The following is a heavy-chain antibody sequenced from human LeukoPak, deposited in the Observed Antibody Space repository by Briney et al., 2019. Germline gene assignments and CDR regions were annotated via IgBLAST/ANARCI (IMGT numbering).Heavy chain of an antibody. CDR2: ISSSGSTM. V-gene: IGHV3-48*03. CDR1: GFTFNSHE. J-gene: IGHJ4*02. CDR3: ARDSAVAGDFDH. D-gene: IGHD6-13*01. Sequence: GGSLRLSCVASGFTFNSHEMNWVRQAPGKGLEWVSYISSSGSTMYYADSVKGRFTISRDNAKNSLYLQMNSLRAEDTAVYYCARDSAVAGDFDHWGQGTLVTVSS.